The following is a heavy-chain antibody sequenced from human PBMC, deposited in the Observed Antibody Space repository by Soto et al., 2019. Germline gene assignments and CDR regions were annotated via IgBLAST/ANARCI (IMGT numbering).Heavy chain of an antibody. Sequence: GESLKISCKGSGYSFTSYWIGWVRQMPGKGLEWMGIIYPGDSDTRYSPSFQGQVTISADKSISTAYLQWSSLKASDTAMYYCATNGYDVWSGSHEAFDIWGQGTMVTVSS. J-gene: IGHJ3*02. CDR2: IYPGDSDT. V-gene: IGHV5-51*01. D-gene: IGHD3-3*01. CDR1: GYSFTSYW. CDR3: ATNGYDVWSGSHEAFDI.